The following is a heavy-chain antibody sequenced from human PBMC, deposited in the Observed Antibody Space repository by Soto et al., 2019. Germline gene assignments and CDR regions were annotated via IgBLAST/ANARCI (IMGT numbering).Heavy chain of an antibody. CDR2: ISGSGGST. D-gene: IGHD6-13*01. Sequence: EVQLLESGGGLVQPGGSLRLSCAASGFTFSSYAMSWVRQAPGKGLEWVSAISGSGGSTYYAGSVKGRFTISRDNSKNTRDLQMNSLRPEDTTVYYWAKDHKYSSSGLYSHYWFDPWGQGTLVTVSS. CDR3: AKDHKYSSSGLYSHYWFDP. CDR1: GFTFSSYA. J-gene: IGHJ5*02. V-gene: IGHV3-23*01.